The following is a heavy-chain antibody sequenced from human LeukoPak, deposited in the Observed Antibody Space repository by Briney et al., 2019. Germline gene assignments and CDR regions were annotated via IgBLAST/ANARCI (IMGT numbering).Heavy chain of an antibody. CDR2: IPASGGST. V-gene: IGHV3-23*01. J-gene: IGHJ4*02. CDR1: GFTFSSNV. CDR3: AKESSGGWYFDY. Sequence: GGSLRLSCAASGFTFSSNVTIWVRQAPGQGLEWVSSIPASGGSTYYADSVKGRFSISRDNSKNSLYLQMNSLRAEDTAVYYCAKESSGGWYFDYWGQGTLVTVSS. D-gene: IGHD6-19*01.